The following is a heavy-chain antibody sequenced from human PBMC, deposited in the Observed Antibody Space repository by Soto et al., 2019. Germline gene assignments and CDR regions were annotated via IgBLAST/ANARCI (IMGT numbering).Heavy chain of an antibody. Sequence: QLQLVQSAAEVKKPGASVRVSCKAYGYPFIKYGISWIRQAPEQGLEWMGWIKVDSGYTNYAQKFQGRVTMTADTSSDTAFMDVRSLRLDDTAVYFCATSYDTGFDPWGQGTLVSVSS. CDR2: IKVDSGYT. D-gene: IGHD3-9*01. CDR1: GYPFIKYG. CDR3: ATSYDTGFDP. J-gene: IGHJ5*02. V-gene: IGHV1-18*04.